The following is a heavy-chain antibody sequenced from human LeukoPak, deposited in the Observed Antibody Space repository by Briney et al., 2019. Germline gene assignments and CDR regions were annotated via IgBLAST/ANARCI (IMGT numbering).Heavy chain of an antibody. D-gene: IGHD5-18*01. CDR2: INDSGGNT. V-gene: IGHV3-23*01. J-gene: IGHJ4*02. Sequence: GGSLRLSCAASGFTFSSYAMSWVRQAPGKGLEWVSLINDSGGNTYYADSVKGRFTISRDNSKNTLFLQMSSLRAEDTAVYYCAKSRDTAMVILLFDYWGQGTLVTVSS. CDR3: AKSRDTAMVILLFDY. CDR1: GFTFSSYA.